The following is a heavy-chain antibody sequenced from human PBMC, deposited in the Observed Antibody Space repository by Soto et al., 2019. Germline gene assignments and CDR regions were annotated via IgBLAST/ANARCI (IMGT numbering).Heavy chain of an antibody. Sequence: TSATLSLTCAVYGGSFSGYDWSWIRQPPGKGLEWSGEINHSGSTNYNPSLKSRVTISVDTSKNHFSLKLSSVTAADTAVYYCARGRIAVAGTELYYYYYGMDVWGQGTTVTVSS. CDR3: ARGRIAVAGTELYYYYYGMDV. J-gene: IGHJ6*02. CDR2: INHSGST. CDR1: GGSFSGYD. D-gene: IGHD6-19*01. V-gene: IGHV4-34*01.